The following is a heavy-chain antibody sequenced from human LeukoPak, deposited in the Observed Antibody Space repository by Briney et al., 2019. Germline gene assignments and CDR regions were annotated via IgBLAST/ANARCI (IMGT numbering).Heavy chain of an antibody. CDR1: GYSISSGYY. V-gene: IGHV4-38-2*01. J-gene: IGHJ4*02. CDR2: IYHSGST. CDR3: ARGKSRGSLIDY. D-gene: IGHD1-26*01. Sequence: PSETLSLTCSVSGYSISSGYYWGWIRQPPGKGLEWIGNIYHSGSTYYNPSLKSRVTISVDTSKNQFSLKLRSVTAADTAVYYCARGKSRGSLIDYWGQGTLVTVSS.